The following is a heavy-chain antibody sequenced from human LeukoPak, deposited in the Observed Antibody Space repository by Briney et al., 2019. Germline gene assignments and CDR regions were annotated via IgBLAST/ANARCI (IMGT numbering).Heavy chain of an antibody. CDR1: GFTFNDFA. D-gene: IGHD3-16*01. CDR2: IGDAGT. CDR3: AKNLGPFDV. V-gene: IGHV3-23*01. Sequence: PGGSLRLSCAAPGFTFNDFAMTWVRQAPGKGLEWVSSIGDAGTYYAYSVKGRFTISRDNSKNMLYLQLNSLRAGDTAMYYCAKNLGPFDVRGQGTMVTVSS. J-gene: IGHJ3*01.